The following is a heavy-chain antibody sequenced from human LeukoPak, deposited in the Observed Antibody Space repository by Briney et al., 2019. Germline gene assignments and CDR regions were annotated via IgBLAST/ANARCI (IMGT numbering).Heavy chain of an antibody. V-gene: IGHV1-69*13. CDR2: LLPIFGTA. J-gene: IGHJ4*02. D-gene: IGHD1-7*01. CDR3: ARGGNYDCPY. Sequence: SAKPSCKASRGTLSSYAISWVRGSPGPRLEWEGRLLPIFGTANYAQKFQGRVTIPADASTSTAYMELSSLRSEDTAVYYWARGGNYDCPYWGQGTLVTVSS. CDR1: RGTLSSYA.